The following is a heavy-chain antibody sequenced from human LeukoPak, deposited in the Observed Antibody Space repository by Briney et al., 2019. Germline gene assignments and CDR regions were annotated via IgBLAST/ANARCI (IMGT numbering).Heavy chain of an antibody. CDR1: GYTFTGYY. V-gene: IGHV1-2*02. J-gene: IGHJ6*03. CDR2: INPNSGGT. Sequence: ASVKVSCKASGYTFTGYYMHWVRQAPGQGLEWIGWINPNSGGTNYAQKFQGRVTMTRDTSISTAYMELSRLRSDDTAVYYCARRVIAARSYYYYMDVWGKGTTVTVSS. D-gene: IGHD6-6*01. CDR3: ARRVIAARSYYYYMDV.